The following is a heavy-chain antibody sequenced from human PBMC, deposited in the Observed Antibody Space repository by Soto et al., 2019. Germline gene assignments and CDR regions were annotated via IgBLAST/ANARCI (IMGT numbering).Heavy chain of an antibody. V-gene: IGHV4-38-2*02. D-gene: IGHD5-12*01. Sequence: PSETLSLTCAVSGYSISSDYYWGWIRQPPGKGLEWIGSIYHSGSTYYNPSLKSRVTISLDTSKNQFSLKLSSVTAADTAVYYCETDVAGHEWLDPWGQGTLVTVSS. CDR1: GYSISSDYY. J-gene: IGHJ5*02. CDR2: IYHSGST. CDR3: ETDVAGHEWLDP.